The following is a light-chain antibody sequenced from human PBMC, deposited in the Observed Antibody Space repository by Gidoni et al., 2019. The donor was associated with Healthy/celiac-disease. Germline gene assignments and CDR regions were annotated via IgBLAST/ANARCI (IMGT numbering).Light chain of an antibody. J-gene: IGKJ5*01. CDR1: QSVNSN. CDR2: GAS. Sequence: EIVMTQSPATLSVSPGERATLSCRASQSVNSNLAWYQQKPGQAPRLLLYGASTRATGIPARFSGSGSGTEFTLTISSLQSEDFAVYYCQQYNNWPPIPFGQGTRLEIK. CDR3: QQYNNWPPIP. V-gene: IGKV3-15*01.